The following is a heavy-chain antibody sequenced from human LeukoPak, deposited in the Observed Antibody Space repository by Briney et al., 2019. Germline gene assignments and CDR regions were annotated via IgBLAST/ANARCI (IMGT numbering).Heavy chain of an antibody. J-gene: IGHJ4*02. CDR3: ARRGGLYDSSGYHYNY. Sequence: GASLQISCKGSGYIFTSYWIGWVRQLPGKGLEWMGIIYPGDSDTRYSPSFQGQVTISADKSISTAYLQWSSLRASDTAMYYCARRGGLYDSSGYHYNYWGQGTLVTVSS. D-gene: IGHD3-22*01. CDR2: IYPGDSDT. CDR1: GYIFTSYW. V-gene: IGHV5-51*01.